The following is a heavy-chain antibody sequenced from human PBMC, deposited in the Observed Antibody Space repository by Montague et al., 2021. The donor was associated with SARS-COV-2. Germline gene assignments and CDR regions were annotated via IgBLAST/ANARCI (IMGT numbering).Heavy chain of an antibody. Sequence: TLSLTCTVSGGSISSGSYYWSWIRQPAGKGLEWIGRIYTSGSTNYNPSLKSRVTISVDTSKNQFSLKLSSVTAADTAVYYCARDRVDGYSGSRTAYGMDVWGQGTTVTVSS. D-gene: IGHD1-26*01. J-gene: IGHJ6*02. CDR2: IYTSGST. CDR3: ARDRVDGYSGSRTAYGMDV. V-gene: IGHV4-61*02. CDR1: GGSISSGSYY.